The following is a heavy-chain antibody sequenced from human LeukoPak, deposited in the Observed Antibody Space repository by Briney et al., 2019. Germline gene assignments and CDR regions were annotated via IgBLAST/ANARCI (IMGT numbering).Heavy chain of an antibody. D-gene: IGHD3-10*01. V-gene: IGHV3-23*01. CDR1: GFTFSSYA. J-gene: IGHJ4*02. CDR3: AKDQLTNWGVIDY. Sequence: GGSLRLSCAASGFTFSSYAMSWVRKAPGKGLEWVSAISGSGGSTYYADSVKGWFTISRDNSKNTLYLQMNSLRAEDTAVYYCAKDQLTNWGVIDYWGQGTLVTVSS. CDR2: ISGSGGST.